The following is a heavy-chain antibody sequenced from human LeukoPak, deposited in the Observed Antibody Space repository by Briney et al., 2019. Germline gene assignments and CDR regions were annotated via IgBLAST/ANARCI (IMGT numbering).Heavy chain of an antibody. J-gene: IGHJ4*02. V-gene: IGHV4-39*07. CDR2: IYYSGST. CDR3: ARVAYCSSTSCKYYFDY. Sequence: SETLSLTCTVSGGSISSSSYYWGWIRQPPGKGLEWIGSIYYSGSTYYNPSLKSRVTISVDTSKNQFSLKLSSVTAADTAVYDCARVAYCSSTSCKYYFDYWGQGTLVTVSS. CDR1: GGSISSSSYY. D-gene: IGHD2-2*01.